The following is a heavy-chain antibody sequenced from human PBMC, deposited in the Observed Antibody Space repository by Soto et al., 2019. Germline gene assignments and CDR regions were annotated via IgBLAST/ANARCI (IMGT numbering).Heavy chain of an antibody. CDR2: ISSSSSVI. Sequence: EVQLVESGGGLVQPGGSLRLSCAASGLSFSIYSMNWVRQAPGKGLEWVSYISSSSSVIHYADSVKGRFIISRDNAKNSVYLQMNSLRDEDTAVYFCASDSSAFDYWGKGTTVTVSS. D-gene: IGHD3-9*01. J-gene: IGHJ6*04. CDR1: GLSFSIYS. CDR3: ASDSSAFDY. V-gene: IGHV3-48*02.